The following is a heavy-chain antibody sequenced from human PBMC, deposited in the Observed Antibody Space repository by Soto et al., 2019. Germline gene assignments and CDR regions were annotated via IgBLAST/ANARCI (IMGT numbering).Heavy chain of an antibody. CDR1: GYTLTELS. Sequence: MVSCKVSGYTLTELSMHWVRQAPGKGLEWMGGFDPEDGETIYAQKFQGRVTMTEDTSTDTAYMELSSLGSEDTAVYYCATCKSGGDCYSGREDAFDIWGQGTMVTVSS. D-gene: IGHD2-21*02. J-gene: IGHJ3*02. CDR3: ATCKSGGDCYSGREDAFDI. V-gene: IGHV1-24*01. CDR2: FDPEDGET.